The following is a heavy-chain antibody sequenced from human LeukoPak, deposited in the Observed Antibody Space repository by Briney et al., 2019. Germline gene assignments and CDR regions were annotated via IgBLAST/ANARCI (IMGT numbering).Heavy chain of an antibody. Sequence: SETLSLTCAVYGGSFSGYYCSCIRQPPGKGLEWIGEINHSGSTNYNPSLKSRVTISVDTSKNRFSLKLSSVTAADTAVYYCARVRRDFWSGYHVDYWGQGTLVTVSS. J-gene: IGHJ4*02. D-gene: IGHD3-3*01. CDR1: GGSFSGYY. CDR2: INHSGST. V-gene: IGHV4-34*01. CDR3: ARVRRDFWSGYHVDY.